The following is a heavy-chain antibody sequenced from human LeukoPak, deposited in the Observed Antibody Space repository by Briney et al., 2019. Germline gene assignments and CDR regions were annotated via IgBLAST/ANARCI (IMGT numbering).Heavy chain of an antibody. CDR1: SGSISTSNYY. CDR3: ARESSGWRGGRFDY. Sequence: SETLSLTCTVSSGSISTSNYYWGWVRQPPGKALEWIGNIFYSGSTYYSPSLKSRVTISLDTSRNQFSLKLNSVTAADTAVYYCARESSGWRGGRFDYWGQGTLVTVSS. J-gene: IGHJ4*02. V-gene: IGHV4-39*07. D-gene: IGHD6-19*01. CDR2: IFYSGST.